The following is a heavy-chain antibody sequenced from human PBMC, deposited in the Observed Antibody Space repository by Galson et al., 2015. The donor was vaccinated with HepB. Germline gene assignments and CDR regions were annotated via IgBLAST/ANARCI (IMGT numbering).Heavy chain of an antibody. D-gene: IGHD3-22*01. J-gene: IGHJ4*02. CDR3: ARTLIVVALPLDY. V-gene: IGHV3-21*01. CDR1: GFTFSTYI. CDR2: ISSSSSYI. Sequence: SLRLSCAASGFTFSTYIMNWVRQAPGKGLEWVSSISSSSSYIYYADSVKGRFTISRDNAKNSLYLQMNSLRAEDTAVYYCARTLIVVALPLDYWGQGTLVTVSS.